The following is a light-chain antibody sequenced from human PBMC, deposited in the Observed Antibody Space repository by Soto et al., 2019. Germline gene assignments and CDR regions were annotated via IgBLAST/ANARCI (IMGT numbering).Light chain of an antibody. Sequence: DAEITKTPSTLSASVGDRIIITCRASQSISSWLAWYQQKPGKAPKLLIYKASSLESGVPSRFSGSGSGTEFTLTISSLQPDDSATYFCHQYSASHTFGGGTKVDIK. CDR2: KAS. V-gene: IGKV1-5*03. J-gene: IGKJ4*01. CDR1: QSISSW. CDR3: HQYSASHT.